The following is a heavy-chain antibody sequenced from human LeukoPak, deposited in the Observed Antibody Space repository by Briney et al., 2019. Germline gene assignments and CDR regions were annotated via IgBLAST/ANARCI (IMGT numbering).Heavy chain of an antibody. CDR1: GYTFTSYG. CDR2: ISAYNGNT. Sequence: GASVKVSCKASGYTFTSYGISWVRQAPGQGLEWMGWISAYNGNTNYAQKLQGRVTMTTDTSTSTAYMELRSLRSDDTAVYYCARDGPQWEQLLRYAFDIWGQGTMVTVSS. CDR3: ARDGPQWEQLLRYAFDI. J-gene: IGHJ3*02. D-gene: IGHD1-26*01. V-gene: IGHV1-18*01.